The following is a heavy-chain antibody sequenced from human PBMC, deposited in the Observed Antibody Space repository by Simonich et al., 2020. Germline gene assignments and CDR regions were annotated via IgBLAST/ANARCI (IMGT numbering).Heavy chain of an antibody. CDR2: ISNDGSNK. V-gene: IGHV3-30-3*01. J-gene: IGHJ3*02. CDR3: ARDIVSFGSSWYAFDI. CDR1: GFTFSSYA. D-gene: IGHD6-13*01. Sequence: QVQLVESGGGVVQPGRSLRLSCAASGFTFSSYAMHWVRQAPGKGQEWVAVISNDGSNKDYADADKGRFTISRDNSKNTLYLQMNSLRAEDTAVYYCARDIVSFGSSWYAFDIWGQGTMVTVSS.